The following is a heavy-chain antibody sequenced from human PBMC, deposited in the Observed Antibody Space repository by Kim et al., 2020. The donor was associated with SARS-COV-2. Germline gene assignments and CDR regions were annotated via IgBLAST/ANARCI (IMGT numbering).Heavy chain of an antibody. Sequence: GGSLRLSCAASGFTFNNCAMSWVRQAPGKGLEWVSAISGSGDSTYYADTVKGRFTISRDNSKNTLHLQMNSLRAGDTAVYYCAKDLKFGWFPPWFDPWGQGALVTVSS. CDR2: ISGSGDST. CDR3: AKDLKFGWFPPWFDP. V-gene: IGHV3-23*01. CDR1: GFTFNNCA. J-gene: IGHJ5*02. D-gene: IGHD3-9*01.